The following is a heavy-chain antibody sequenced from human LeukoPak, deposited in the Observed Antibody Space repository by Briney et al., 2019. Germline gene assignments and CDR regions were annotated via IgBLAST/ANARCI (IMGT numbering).Heavy chain of an antibody. CDR1: GGSFSGYY. CDR2: INHSGST. J-gene: IGHJ6*04. Sequence: SGTLSLTCAVYGGSFSGYYWSWIRQPPGKGLEWIGEINHSGSTNYNPSLKSRVTISVDTSKNQFSLKLSSVTAADTAVYYCARGRGGSGVYYYYGMDVWGKGTTVTVSS. CDR3: ARGRGGSGVYYYYGMDV. V-gene: IGHV4-34*01. D-gene: IGHD3-10*01.